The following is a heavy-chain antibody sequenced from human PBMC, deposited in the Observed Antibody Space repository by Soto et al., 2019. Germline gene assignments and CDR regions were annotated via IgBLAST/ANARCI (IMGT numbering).Heavy chain of an antibody. CDR3: AREDYACASPRFDY. CDR1: GFIFSSYT. Sequence: EVQLVESGGGLVKPGGSLRLSCAAYGFIFSSYTMTWVRQAPGKGLEWVSSISSSSSNIEYADSVNGRFSVSRDNADNSLFLQINSLRAEDTAVYYFAREDYACASPRFDYWGLGALVTVSS. V-gene: IGHV3-21*01. CDR2: ISSSSSNI. D-gene: IGHD4-17*01. J-gene: IGHJ4*02.